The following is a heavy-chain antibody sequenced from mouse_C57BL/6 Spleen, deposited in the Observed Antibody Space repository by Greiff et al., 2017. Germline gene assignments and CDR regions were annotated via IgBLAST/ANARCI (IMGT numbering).Heavy chain of an antibody. CDR3: ARQGDYDEGFAY. D-gene: IGHD2-4*01. CDR1: GFTFSDYY. J-gene: IGHJ3*01. CDR2: ISNGGGST. Sequence: EVNLVESGGGLVQPGGSLKLSCAASGFTFSDYYMYWVRQTPEKRLEWVAYISNGGGSTYYPDTVKGRFTISRDNAKNTLYLQMSRLKSEDTAMYYCARQGDYDEGFAYWGQGTLVTVSA. V-gene: IGHV5-12*01.